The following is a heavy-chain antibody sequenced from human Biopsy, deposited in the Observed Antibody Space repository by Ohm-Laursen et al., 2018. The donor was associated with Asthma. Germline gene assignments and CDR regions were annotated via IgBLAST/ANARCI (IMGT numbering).Heavy chain of an antibody. D-gene: IGHD6-13*01. V-gene: IGHV1-2*06. CDR2: TNPTTGGT. J-gene: IGHJ5*02. CDR1: RHTFIGCH. Sequence: ASVKVSCQPSRHTFIGCHIHRPPQAPGQRLEWMGRTNPTTGGTNYAQKFQGRVTMTRDTSISTAYMEVSRLRSDDSAVYYCARGQKSAGDRWFDPWGQGTLVTVSS. CDR3: ARGQKSAGDRWFDP.